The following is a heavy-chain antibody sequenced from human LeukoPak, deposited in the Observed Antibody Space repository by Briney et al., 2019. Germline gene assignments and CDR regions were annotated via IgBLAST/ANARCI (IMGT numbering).Heavy chain of an antibody. CDR2: ISYDGSSK. D-gene: IGHD5-12*01. V-gene: IGHV3-30*18. CDR3: AKLGVGYSGYDPTRTYYFDY. J-gene: IGHJ4*02. Sequence: GGSLRLSCVASGFSFNNYRMTWVRQAPGKGLEWVAVISYDGSSKYYADSVKGRFTISRDNSKNTLYLQMNSLRAEDTAVYYCAKLGVGYSGYDPTRTYYFDYWGQGTLVTVSS. CDR1: GFSFNNYR.